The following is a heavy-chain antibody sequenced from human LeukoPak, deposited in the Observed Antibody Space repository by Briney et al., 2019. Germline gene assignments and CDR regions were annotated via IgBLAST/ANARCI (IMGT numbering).Heavy chain of an antibody. CDR1: GGSISSGDYY. D-gene: IGHD5-18*01. CDR3: ARAGRGYSHGYVDY. V-gene: IGHV4-30-4*08. Sequence: SETLSLTCTVSGGSISSGDYYWSWIRQPPGKGLEWIWYIYYTGSTYYNPSLKSRVTISVDTSKNQLSLKLSSVTAADTAVYYCARAGRGYSHGYVDYWGQGTLVTVSS. J-gene: IGHJ4*02. CDR2: IYYTGST.